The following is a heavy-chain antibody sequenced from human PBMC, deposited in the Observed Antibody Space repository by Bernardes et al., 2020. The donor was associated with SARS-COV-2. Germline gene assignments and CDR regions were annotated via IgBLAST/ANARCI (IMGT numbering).Heavy chain of an antibody. D-gene: IGHD1-26*01. CDR3: ARDNAGWFVGATTCFDY. CDR1: GYSISSGYY. Sequence: SETLSLTCAVSGYSISSGYYWGWIRQPPGKGLEWIGSIYHSGSTYYNPSLKSRVTISVDTSKNQFSLKLSPVTAADTAVYYCARDNAGWFVGATTCFDYWGQGTLVTVSS. V-gene: IGHV4-38-2*02. CDR2: IYHSGST. J-gene: IGHJ4*02.